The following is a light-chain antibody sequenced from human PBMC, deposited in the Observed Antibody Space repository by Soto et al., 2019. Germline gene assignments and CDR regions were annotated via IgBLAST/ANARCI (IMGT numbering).Light chain of an antibody. Sequence: DIQMTQSPSTLSGSVGGRITISCRASQGISNLLAWYQQKPGKAPKLLIYKASSLESGVPSRFSGSGSGTEFTLTISSLQPDDFATYYCQQYNSYSFGQGTKVDIK. J-gene: IGKJ1*01. V-gene: IGKV1-5*03. CDR3: QQYNSYS. CDR1: QGISNL. CDR2: KAS.